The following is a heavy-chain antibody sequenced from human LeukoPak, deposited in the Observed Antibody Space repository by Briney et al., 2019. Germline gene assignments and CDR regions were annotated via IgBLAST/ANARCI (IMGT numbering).Heavy chain of an antibody. CDR2: LYPSGHS. Sequence: WDTLSLTCSVSGGLKSAYYWRWLRQPTGGGLEWFGHLYPSGHSNYNPSRNSRVTMSADTSKNHFSLNLSSVTAADTAVYYCSRAGRYSSGPTLWGQGTLVTVSS. CDR3: SRAGRYSSGPTL. CDR1: GGLKSAYY. D-gene: IGHD6-19*01. V-gene: IGHV4-4*07. J-gene: IGHJ4*02.